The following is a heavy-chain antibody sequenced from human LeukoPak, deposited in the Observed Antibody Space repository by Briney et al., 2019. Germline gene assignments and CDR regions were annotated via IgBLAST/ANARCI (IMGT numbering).Heavy chain of an antibody. Sequence: ASVKVSCKASGYTVTSYGISWVRQAPGQGLEWMGWISAYNGNTNYAQKLQGRGTMTTDTSTSTAYMELRSLRSDDTAVYYCARGVNYYGSGSYRWGFDYWGQGTLVTVSS. CDR1: GYTVTSYG. V-gene: IGHV1-18*01. CDR2: ISAYNGNT. CDR3: ARGVNYYGSGSYRWGFDY. J-gene: IGHJ4*02. D-gene: IGHD3-10*01.